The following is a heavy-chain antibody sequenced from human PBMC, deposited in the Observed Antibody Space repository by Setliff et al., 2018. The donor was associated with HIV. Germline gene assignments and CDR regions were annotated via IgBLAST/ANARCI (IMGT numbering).Heavy chain of an antibody. CDR1: GFTFDDYA. Sequence: GGSLRLSCAASGFTFDDYAMHWVRQAPGKGLEWVSGISWNSSSMIYYADSVKGRFTISRDNAKNSLYLQMDSLRAEDTAVYYCARDAYRQWLVQADYWGQGTLVTVSS. D-gene: IGHD6-19*01. CDR2: ISWNSSSMI. V-gene: IGHV3-9*01. CDR3: ARDAYRQWLVQADY. J-gene: IGHJ4*02.